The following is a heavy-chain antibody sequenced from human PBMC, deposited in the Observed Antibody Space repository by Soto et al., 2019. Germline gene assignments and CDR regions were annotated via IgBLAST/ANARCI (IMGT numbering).Heavy chain of an antibody. CDR2: INHSGST. D-gene: IGHD3-10*01. CDR3: ARDRRLVTMVRGVSLWFDP. V-gene: IGHV4-34*01. J-gene: IGHJ5*02. CDR1: GGSSRGFD. Sequence: VAGGSSRGFDGSRIRQHPGKGLEWIGEINHSGSTNYNPSLKSRVTISVDTSKNQFSLKLSSVTAADTAVYYCARDRRLVTMVRGVSLWFDPWRQRTLVTVSS.